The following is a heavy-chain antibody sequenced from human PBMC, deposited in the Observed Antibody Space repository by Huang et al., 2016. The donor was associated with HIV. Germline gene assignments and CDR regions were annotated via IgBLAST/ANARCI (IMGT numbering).Heavy chain of an antibody. J-gene: IGHJ3*02. CDR1: GFTFSSYG. CDR2: IRDDGSNK. CDR3: AKGSMANAFDI. D-gene: IGHD3-10*01. Sequence: QVQLVESGGGVVQPGGSLRLSCAASGFTFSSYGMHWVRQAPGKGREGVAFIRDDGSNKYYADSVRGRFTISRDNSKNTLYLQMNSLRAEDTAVYYCAKGSMANAFDIWGQGTMVTVSS. V-gene: IGHV3-30*02.